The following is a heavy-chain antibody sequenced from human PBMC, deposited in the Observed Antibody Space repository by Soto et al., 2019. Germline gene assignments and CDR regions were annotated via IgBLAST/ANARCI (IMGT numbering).Heavy chain of an antibody. CDR1: GGSISSSSYY. CDR3: ARDPSSVLRFLEWPTSLFDP. J-gene: IGHJ5*02. V-gene: IGHV4-39*02. CDR2: IYYSGST. D-gene: IGHD3-3*01. Sequence: PSESLSLTCTVSGGSISSSSYYWGWIRQPPGKGLEWIGSIYYSGSTYYNPSLKSRVTISVDTSKNQFSLKLSSVTAADTAVYYCARDPSSVLRFLEWPTSLFDPWGQGTLVTVSS.